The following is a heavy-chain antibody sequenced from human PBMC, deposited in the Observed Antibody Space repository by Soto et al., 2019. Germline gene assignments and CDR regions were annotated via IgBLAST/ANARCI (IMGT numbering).Heavy chain of an antibody. CDR3: AKGRGEMNWANYYGLDV. V-gene: IGHV3-30*18. CDR1: GFNFPRFG. Sequence: QVQLVESGGGVVQPGRSLRLSCAAAGFNFPRFGMHWVRKAPGKGLEWVALITYEGSQIYYADAVKGRFTISRDNGDNTLSLQMDNLRTEDTATYFCAKGRGEMNWANYYGLDVWGQGTTVTVSS. D-gene: IGHD7-27*01. J-gene: IGHJ6*02. CDR2: ITYEGSQI.